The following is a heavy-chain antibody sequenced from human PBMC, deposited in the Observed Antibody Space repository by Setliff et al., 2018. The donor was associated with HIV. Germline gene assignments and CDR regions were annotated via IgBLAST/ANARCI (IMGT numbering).Heavy chain of an antibody. Sequence: HPGGSLRLSCAASGFIFSNYVMSWVRQAPGKGLEWVSFIGGTDGRTRYADSVKGRFTISRDNSKGTLYLQMSSLRVDDTAVYFCAKDRDDYSDPDAFDLWGQGTLVTVSS. D-gene: IGHD3-16*01. CDR1: GFIFSNYV. V-gene: IGHV3-23*01. CDR3: AKDRDDYSDPDAFDL. CDR2: IGGTDGRT. J-gene: IGHJ3*01.